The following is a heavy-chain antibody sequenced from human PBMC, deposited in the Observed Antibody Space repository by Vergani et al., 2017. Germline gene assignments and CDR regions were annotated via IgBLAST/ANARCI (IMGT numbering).Heavy chain of an antibody. V-gene: IGHV3-30-3*01. CDR3: ASSGWLNGGWFDP. CDR1: GFTFSSYA. CDR2: ISYDGSNK. D-gene: IGHD6-19*01. J-gene: IGHJ5*02. Sequence: VQLVESGGGLVKPGGSLRLSCAASGFTFSSYAMHWVRQAPGKGLEWVAVISYDGSNKYYADSVKGRFTISRDNSKNTLYLQMNSLRAEDTAVYYCASSGWLNGGWFDPWGQGTLVTVSS.